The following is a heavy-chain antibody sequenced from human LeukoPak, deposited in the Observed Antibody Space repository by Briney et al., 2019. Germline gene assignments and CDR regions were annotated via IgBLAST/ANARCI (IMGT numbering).Heavy chain of an antibody. J-gene: IGHJ4*02. CDR2: IYSGGST. CDR1: GFTVSSNQ. D-gene: IGHD1-26*01. CDR3: AREGGSQGAFDY. V-gene: IGHV3-66*01. Sequence: PGGSLRLSCAASGFTVSSNQMSRVRQAPGKGLEWVSLIYSGGSTYYADSVKARFTISRDNSKNTLYLQMNSLRAEDTAVYYCAREGGSQGAFDYWGQGTLVTVSS.